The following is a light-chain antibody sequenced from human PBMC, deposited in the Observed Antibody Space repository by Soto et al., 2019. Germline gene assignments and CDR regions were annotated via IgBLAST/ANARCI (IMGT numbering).Light chain of an antibody. CDR1: SSDVGGYNY. CDR3: SSYTSSSTLSYYV. Sequence: QSVLTQPASVSGSPGQSITISCTGTSSDVGGYNYVSWYQQHPGKAPKLMIYEVSNRPSGVSNRFSGSKSGNTASLTISGLQAEDEADYYCSSYTSSSTLSYYVCGTGTKLTVL. J-gene: IGLJ1*01. V-gene: IGLV2-14*01. CDR2: EVS.